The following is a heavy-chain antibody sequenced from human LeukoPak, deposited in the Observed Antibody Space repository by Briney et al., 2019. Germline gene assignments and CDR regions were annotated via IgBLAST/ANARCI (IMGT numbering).Heavy chain of an antibody. J-gene: IGHJ6*03. CDR3: AREYLGTSWLYYYYYMDV. CDR1: GGSFSGYY. Sequence: SEILSLTCAVYGGSFSGYYWSWIRQPPGKGLEWIGEINHSGSTNYNPSLKSRVTISVDTSKNQFSLKLSSVTAADTAVYYCAREYLGTSWLYYYYYMDVWGKGTTVTVSS. CDR2: INHSGST. D-gene: IGHD2-2*01. V-gene: IGHV4-34*01.